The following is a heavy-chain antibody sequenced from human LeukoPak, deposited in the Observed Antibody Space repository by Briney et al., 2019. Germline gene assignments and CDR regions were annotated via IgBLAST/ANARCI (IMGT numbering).Heavy chain of an antibody. D-gene: IGHD6-13*01. CDR2: INHSGST. J-gene: IGHJ6*03. CDR3: ATIAARGGGYYYYMDV. V-gene: IGHV4-34*01. CDR1: GGSFSGYY. Sequence: SEALSLTCPVYGGSFSGYYWSWIRQPPAEGLEWIGEINHSGSTNYNPSLKSRVTISVDTSKSQFSLKLSSVTAADTAVYYCATIAARGGGYYYYMDVWGKGTTVTVSS.